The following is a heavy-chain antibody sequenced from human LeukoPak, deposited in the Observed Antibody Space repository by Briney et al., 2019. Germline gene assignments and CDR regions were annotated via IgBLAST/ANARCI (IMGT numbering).Heavy chain of an antibody. V-gene: IGHV3-30-3*01. D-gene: IGHD6-19*01. CDR2: ISYDGSNK. J-gene: IGHJ3*02. CDR3: ARDGLSSGWYHYHAFDI. Sequence: GGSLRLSCAASGFTFSSYAMHWVRQAPGKGLEWVAVISYDGSNKYYADSVKGRFTISRDNSKNTLYLQMNSLRAEDTAVYYCARDGLSSGWYHYHAFDIWAKGQWSPSLQ. CDR1: GFTFSSYA.